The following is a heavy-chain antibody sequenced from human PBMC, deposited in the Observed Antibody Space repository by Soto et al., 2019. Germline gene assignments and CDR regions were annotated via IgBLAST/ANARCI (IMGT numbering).Heavy chain of an antibody. Sequence: SETLSLTCAVSGGSISSSNWWSWVRQPPGKGLEWIGYIYYSGSTNYNPSLKSRVTISVDTSKNQFSLKLSSVTAADTAVYYCARDAYYDSSGMFDYWGQGTLVTVST. V-gene: IGHV4-4*02. CDR2: IYYSGST. CDR1: GGSISSSNW. D-gene: IGHD3-22*01. CDR3: ARDAYYDSSGMFDY. J-gene: IGHJ4*02.